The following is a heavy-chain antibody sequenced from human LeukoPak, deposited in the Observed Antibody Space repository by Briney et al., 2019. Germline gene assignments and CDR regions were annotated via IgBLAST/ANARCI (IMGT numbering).Heavy chain of an antibody. Sequence: PGGSLRLSCAASGFTVTNNYMSWVRQAPGKGLEWVSVIYSAGTTYYADSVKGRFTISRQNPEKTLFLQMNSLRPEDTAVYYCARVLGYDSSGYYRGYFDNRGQGTLVTVSS. CDR1: GFTVTNNY. CDR2: IYSAGTT. D-gene: IGHD3-22*01. J-gene: IGHJ4*02. V-gene: IGHV3-53*04. CDR3: ARVLGYDSSGYYRGYFDN.